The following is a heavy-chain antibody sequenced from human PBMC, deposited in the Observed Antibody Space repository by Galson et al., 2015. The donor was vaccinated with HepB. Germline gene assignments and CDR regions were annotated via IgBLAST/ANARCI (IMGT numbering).Heavy chain of an antibody. CDR1: GFTFSSYS. Sequence: SLRLSCAASGFTFSSYSMNWVRQAPGKGLEWVSSISSTSSYIYYADSVKGRFTISRDNAKNSLYLQMNSLRAEDTAVYYCARGTDNYDFWSGFSGDYWGQGTLVTVSS. D-gene: IGHD3-3*01. CDR2: ISSTSSYI. V-gene: IGHV3-21*01. CDR3: ARGTDNYDFWSGFSGDY. J-gene: IGHJ4*02.